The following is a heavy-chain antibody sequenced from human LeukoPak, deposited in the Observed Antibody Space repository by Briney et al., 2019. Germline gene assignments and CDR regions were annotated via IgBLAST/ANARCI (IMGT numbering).Heavy chain of an antibody. D-gene: IGHD3-22*01. CDR2: ISYDGSNK. J-gene: IGHJ4*02. V-gene: IGHV3-30*01. Sequence: GGSLRLSCAASGFTFSSYAMHWVRQAPSKGLEWVAVISYDGSNKYYADSVKGRFTISRDNSKNTLYLQMNSLRAEDTAVYYCARGEYYYDSSGYLDYWGQGTLVTVSS. CDR1: GFTFSSYA. CDR3: ARGEYYYDSSGYLDY.